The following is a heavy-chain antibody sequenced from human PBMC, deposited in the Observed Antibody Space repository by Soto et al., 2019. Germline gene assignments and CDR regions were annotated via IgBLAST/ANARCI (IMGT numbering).Heavy chain of an antibody. Sequence: QVQLVESGGGVVQPGRSLRLSCAASGFTFSSYAMHWVRQAPGKGLEWVAVISYDGSNKYYADSVKGRFTISRDNSKNTLYLQMNSLRAEDTAVYYCARDPSGWSYNWFDPWGQGTLVTVSS. D-gene: IGHD6-19*01. V-gene: IGHV3-30-3*01. J-gene: IGHJ5*02. CDR1: GFTFSSYA. CDR2: ISYDGSNK. CDR3: ARDPSGWSYNWFDP.